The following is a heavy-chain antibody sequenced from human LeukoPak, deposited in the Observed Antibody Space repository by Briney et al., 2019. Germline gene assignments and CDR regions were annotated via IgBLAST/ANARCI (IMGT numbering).Heavy chain of an antibody. CDR1: GGSFSGYC. D-gene: IGHD5-24*01. J-gene: IGHJ6*03. CDR3: ARSRGGGYRPYYYYYYMDV. Sequence: SETLSLTCAVYGGSFSGYCWSWIRQPPGKGLEWIGAINHSGSTNYNPSLKSRVTISVDTSKNQFTLKLSSVPAADTAVYYCARSRGGGYRPYYYYYYMDVWGKGTTVTVSS. CDR2: INHSGST. V-gene: IGHV4-34*01.